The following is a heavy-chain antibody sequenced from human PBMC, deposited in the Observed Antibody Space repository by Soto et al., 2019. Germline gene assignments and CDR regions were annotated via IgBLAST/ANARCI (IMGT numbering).Heavy chain of an antibody. D-gene: IGHD5-12*01. Sequence: QITLKESGPTRVKPTQTLTLTCTFSEFSLSINGLGVGWIRQPPGKALEWLALIYRDDDKRYSPSLMSRLTITKDTSKNQVVLTMTNMDPMDTATYYCARAYSGYDWGSFDYWGQGTLVNVSS. J-gene: IGHJ4*02. V-gene: IGHV2-5*02. CDR2: IYRDDDK. CDR1: EFSLSINGLG. CDR3: ARAYSGYDWGSFDY.